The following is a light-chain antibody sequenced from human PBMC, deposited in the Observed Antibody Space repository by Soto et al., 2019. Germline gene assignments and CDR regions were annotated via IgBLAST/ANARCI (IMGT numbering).Light chain of an antibody. CDR1: QSVSSSY. V-gene: IGKV3-20*01. Sequence: EIVLTQSPGTLSLSPGERATLSCRASQSVSSSYLAWYQQKPVQAPRLLIYGASSRATGIPDRFSGSGSGTDFTLTISRLEPEDFAAYYCQQYGSSPRTFGQGPKVEIK. CDR2: GAS. CDR3: QQYGSSPRT. J-gene: IGKJ1*01.